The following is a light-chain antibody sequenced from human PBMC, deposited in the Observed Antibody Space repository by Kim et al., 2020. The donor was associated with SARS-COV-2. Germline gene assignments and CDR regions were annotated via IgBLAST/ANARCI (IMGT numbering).Light chain of an antibody. V-gene: IGKV3-15*01. CDR3: QQYNNWPPLT. Sequence: SPGERATLSCRASQSVRSTLAWYQQKPGQAPRLLIYGASTRATGIPARFSGSGSGTEFTLTISSLQSEDFAVYYCQQYNNWPPLTFGGGTNVDIK. CDR1: QSVRST. CDR2: GAS. J-gene: IGKJ4*01.